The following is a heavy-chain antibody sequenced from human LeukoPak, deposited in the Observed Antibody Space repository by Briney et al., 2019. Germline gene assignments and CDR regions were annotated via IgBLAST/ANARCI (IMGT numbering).Heavy chain of an antibody. CDR1: GYTFTNYG. CDR3: ARDACVCCGGACRHDP. V-gene: IGHV1-18*01. CDR2: ISAYNGDT. J-gene: IGHJ5*02. D-gene: IGHD2-21*02. Sequence: ASVKVSCKASGYTFTNYGISWVRQAPGQGLEWMAWISAYNGDTNYAQKFPGRVLLTTDTSTTTAYMELRNLREDDTAVDYCARDACVCCGGACRHDPWGQGTLVTVSS.